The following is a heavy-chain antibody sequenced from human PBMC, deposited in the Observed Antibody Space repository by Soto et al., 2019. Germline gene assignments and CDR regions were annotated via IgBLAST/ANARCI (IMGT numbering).Heavy chain of an antibody. J-gene: IGHJ4*02. D-gene: IGHD6-19*01. CDR2: IIPIFGTA. V-gene: IGHV1-69*06. CDR3: ASSSVADAYFDY. CDR1: GGTFSSYA. Sequence: SVKVSCKASGGTFSSYAISWVRQAPGQGLEWMGGIIPIFGTANYAQKFQGRVTITAGKSTSTAYMELSSLRSEDTAVYYCASSSVADAYFDYWGQGTLVTVYS.